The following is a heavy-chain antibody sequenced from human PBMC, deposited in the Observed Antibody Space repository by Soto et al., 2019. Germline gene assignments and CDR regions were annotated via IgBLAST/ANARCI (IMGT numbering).Heavy chain of an antibody. CDR2: VGNSGIDT. Sequence: GGPLRLSCGAPGFSFLRDAMSSVRQPPGKRLEWVSTVGNSGIDTYYTGFVKGRVTISRDNSENTLYIQMDRLRAEDTAVYYCARYCGPAACYSGFDSWGLGTLVTVSS. J-gene: IGHJ4*02. CDR1: GFSFLRDA. D-gene: IGHD2-21*01. V-gene: IGHV3-23*01. CDR3: ARYCGPAACYSGFDS.